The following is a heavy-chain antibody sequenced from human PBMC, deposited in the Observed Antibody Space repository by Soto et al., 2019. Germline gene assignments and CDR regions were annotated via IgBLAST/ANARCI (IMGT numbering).Heavy chain of an antibody. D-gene: IGHD6-19*01. J-gene: IGHJ6*02. CDR1: GFTFSSYW. Sequence: VGSLRLSCAASGFTFSSYWMSWVRQAPGKGLEWVANIKQDGSEKYYVDSVKGRFTISRDNAKNSLYLQMNSLRAEDTAVYYCARGQWPHKGDYYGMDVWGQGTTVTVSS. V-gene: IGHV3-7*01. CDR2: IKQDGSEK. CDR3: ARGQWPHKGDYYGMDV.